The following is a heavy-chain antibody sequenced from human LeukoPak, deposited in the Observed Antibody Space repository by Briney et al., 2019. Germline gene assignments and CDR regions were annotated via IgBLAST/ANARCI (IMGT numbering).Heavy chain of an antibody. V-gene: IGHV3-53*01. D-gene: IGHD1-26*01. CDR2: IYSDGNT. Sequence: GGSLRLSCAASGFTFSNNRLSWVRQAPGMGLEWVSTIYSDGNTYYPDSVTGRFTISRDGSKNTLYLQLNSLRTEDTAIYYCVREREGSNSEHWGQGTLVTVSS. CDR1: GFTFSNNR. J-gene: IGHJ1*01. CDR3: VREREGSNSEH.